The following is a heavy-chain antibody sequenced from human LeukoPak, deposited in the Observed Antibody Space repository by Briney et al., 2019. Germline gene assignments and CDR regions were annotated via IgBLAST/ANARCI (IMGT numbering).Heavy chain of an antibody. Sequence: PGGSLRLSCAASGFTFSSYAMSWVRQAPGEGLEWVSAISGSGGGTYYADSVKGRFTISRDNSKNTLYLQMNSLRAEDTAVYYCATYSSLNRREFQYWGQGTLLTVSS. CDR1: GFTFSSYA. CDR2: ISGSGGGT. V-gene: IGHV3-23*01. D-gene: IGHD3-22*01. CDR3: ATYSSLNRREFQY. J-gene: IGHJ1*01.